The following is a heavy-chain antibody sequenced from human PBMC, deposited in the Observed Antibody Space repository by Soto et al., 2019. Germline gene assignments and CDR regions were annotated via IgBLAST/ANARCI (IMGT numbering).Heavy chain of an antibody. CDR3: ARDYPAAIPFDY. D-gene: IGHD2-2*02. J-gene: IGHJ4*02. Sequence: GGSLRLSCAASGFTFSSYSINWVCQAPGKGLEWVSSISSSSSYIYYADSVKVRFTISRDNAKNSLYLQMNSLRAEDTAVYYCARDYPAAIPFDYWGQGTLVTVSS. V-gene: IGHV3-21*01. CDR2: ISSSSSYI. CDR1: GFTFSSYS.